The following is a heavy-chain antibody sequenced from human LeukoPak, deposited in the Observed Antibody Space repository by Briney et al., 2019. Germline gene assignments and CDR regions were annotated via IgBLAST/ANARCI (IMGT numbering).Heavy chain of an antibody. V-gene: IGHV6-1*01. Sequence: SQTLSLTCAISGDSVSSNSAAWNWIRQSPSRGLEWLGRTYYRSKWYNDYSVAVKSRITINPDTSKNQFSLKLSSVTTADTAVYYCARVFPGYSGSYTAPCYFDYWGQGTLLTVSS. CDR3: ARVFPGYSGSYTAPCYFDY. J-gene: IGHJ4*02. D-gene: IGHD1-26*01. CDR1: GDSVSSNSAA. CDR2: TYYRSKWYN.